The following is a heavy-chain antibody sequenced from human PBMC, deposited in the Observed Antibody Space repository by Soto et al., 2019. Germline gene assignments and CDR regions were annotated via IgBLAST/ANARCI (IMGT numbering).Heavy chain of an antibody. V-gene: IGHV4-59*08. J-gene: IGHJ4*01. Sequence: PSETLSLTCNVSGSPISSYYWSWFRQPPGQGLEWVGYIYYTGTTTYNPSLRSRVAISVDASKSQFSLDLRSVTAADTAVYYCARLGDHHQPLAYWGHGALVTVSS. CDR3: ARLGDHHQPLAY. CDR2: IYYTGTT. CDR1: GSPISSYY. D-gene: IGHD2-21*02.